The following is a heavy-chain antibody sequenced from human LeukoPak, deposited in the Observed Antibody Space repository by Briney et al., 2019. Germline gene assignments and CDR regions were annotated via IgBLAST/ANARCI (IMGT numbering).Heavy chain of an antibody. CDR1: GGSISSYY. CDR2: IYYSGST. Sequence: SETLSLTCTVSGGSISSYYWSWIRQPPGKGLEWIGYIYYSGSTNYNPSLKSRVTISVDTSKNQFSLKLSSVTAADTAVYYCARASSSGDFTRQPRGFDLWGRGTLVTVSS. V-gene: IGHV4-59*08. J-gene: IGHJ2*01. D-gene: IGHD4-17*01. CDR3: ARASSSGDFTRQPRGFDL.